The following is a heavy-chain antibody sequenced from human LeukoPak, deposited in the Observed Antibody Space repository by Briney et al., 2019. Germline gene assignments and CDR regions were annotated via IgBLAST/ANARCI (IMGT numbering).Heavy chain of an antibody. D-gene: IGHD1-7*01. CDR3: ASAGYNWNYCFDY. CDR2: IIPIFGTA. CDR1: GGTFSSYA. Sequence: SVKVSCKASGGTFSSYAISWVRQAPGQGLEWMGGIIPIFGTANYAQKFQGRVTITTDESASTAYMELSSQRSEDTAVYCCASAGYNWNYCFDYWGQGTLVTVSS. J-gene: IGHJ4*02. V-gene: IGHV1-69*05.